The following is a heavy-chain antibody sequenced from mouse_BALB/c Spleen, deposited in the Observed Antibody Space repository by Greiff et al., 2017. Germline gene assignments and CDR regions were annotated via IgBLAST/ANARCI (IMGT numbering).Heavy chain of an antibody. CDR2: ISYSGST. J-gene: IGHJ4*01. V-gene: IGHV3-2*02. CDR1: GYSITSDYA. D-gene: IGHD2-4*01. Sequence: EVKLQESGPGLVKPSQSLSLTCTVTGYSITSDYAWNWIRQFPGNKLEWMGYISYSGSTSYNPSLKSRISITRDTSKNQFFLQLNSVTTEDTATYYCAIMITDAMDYWGQGTSVTVSS. CDR3: AIMITDAMDY.